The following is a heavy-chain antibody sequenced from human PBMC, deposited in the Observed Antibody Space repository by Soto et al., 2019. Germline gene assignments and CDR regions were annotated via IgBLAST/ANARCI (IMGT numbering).Heavy chain of an antibody. J-gene: IGHJ6*03. CDR3: ATVPYSGYTYYQYYYMDV. D-gene: IGHD5-12*01. Sequence: EVQLVESGGGLVKPGGSLRLSCAASGFTFSDAWMNWVRQAPGKGLEWVGRIKSKTDGGTTDYAAPVKVRFTISRDDSKNTLYRQINSLKAEYTAVYYCATVPYSGYTYYQYYYMDVWGKGTTVTVSS. V-gene: IGHV3-15*01. CDR2: IKSKTDGGTT. CDR1: GFTFSDAW.